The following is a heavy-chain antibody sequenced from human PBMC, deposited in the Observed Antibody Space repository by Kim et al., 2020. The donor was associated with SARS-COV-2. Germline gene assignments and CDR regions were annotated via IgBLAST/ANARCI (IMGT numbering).Heavy chain of an antibody. J-gene: IGHJ4*02. CDR3: ASLGGIAAAGTDY. V-gene: IGHV1-69*01. D-gene: IGHD6-13*01. Sequence: YAQECQGSVTITADESTSTAYMELSSLRSEETAVYYCASLGGIAAAGTDYWGQGTLVTVSS.